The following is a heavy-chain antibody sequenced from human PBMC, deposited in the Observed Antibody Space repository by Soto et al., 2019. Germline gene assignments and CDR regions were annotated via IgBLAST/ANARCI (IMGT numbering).Heavy chain of an antibody. CDR2: ASPDGSST. V-gene: IGHV3-74*01. J-gene: IGHJ5*02. Sequence: GGSVRLSCAASGFTFSNFWVHWVRQAPGKGLVWVSRASPDGSSTSYADSVKGRFTISRDNAKNMLYMEMNSLRAEDTAVYYCASHGSGDYFWFDPWGQGTLVTVSS. CDR3: ASHGSGDYFWFDP. D-gene: IGHD4-17*01. CDR1: GFTFSNFW.